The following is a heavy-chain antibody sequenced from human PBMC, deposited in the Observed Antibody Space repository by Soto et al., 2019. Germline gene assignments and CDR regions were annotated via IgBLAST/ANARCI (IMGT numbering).Heavy chain of an antibody. CDR2: INPNSGGT. D-gene: IGHD3-22*01. CDR3: ARRKGDYYDSSGYHYYFDY. Sequence: ASVKVSCKASGYTFTDYYVHWVRQAPGQGLEWMGWINPNSGGTKSAQKFQGRVIMTRDTSISTAYMELSRLRSDDTAVYYCARRKGDYYDSSGYHYYFDYWGQGTRVTVSS. CDR1: GYTFTDYY. J-gene: IGHJ4*02. V-gene: IGHV1-2*02.